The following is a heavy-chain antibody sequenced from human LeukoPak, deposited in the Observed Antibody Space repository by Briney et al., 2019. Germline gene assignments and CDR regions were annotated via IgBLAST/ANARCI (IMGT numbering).Heavy chain of an antibody. CDR3: ARVLSHYDFWSGSPYYYGMDV. D-gene: IGHD3-3*01. V-gene: IGHV1-69*04. CDR2: IIPILGIA. Sequence: SVKVSCKASGGTFSSYAISWVRQAPGQGLEWMGRIIPILGIANYAQKFQGRVTITADKSTSTAYMELSSLRSEDTAVYYCARVLSHYDFWSGSPYYYGMDVWGQGTTVTVSS. J-gene: IGHJ6*02. CDR1: GGTFSSYA.